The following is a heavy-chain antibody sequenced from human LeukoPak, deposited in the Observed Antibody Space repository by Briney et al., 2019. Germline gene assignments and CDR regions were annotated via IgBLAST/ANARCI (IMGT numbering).Heavy chain of an antibody. CDR2: ISGSGGST. J-gene: IGHJ4*02. V-gene: IGHV3-23*01. D-gene: IGHD3-22*01. Sequence: GGSLRLSCAASGFTFSSYAMSWIRQAPGKGLEWVSAISGSGGSTYYADSVKGRFTISRDNSKNTLYLQMNSLRAEDTAVYYCANCPGPSGWVITCFDYWAREPWSPSPQ. CDR1: GFTFSSYA. CDR3: ANCPGPSGWVITCFDY.